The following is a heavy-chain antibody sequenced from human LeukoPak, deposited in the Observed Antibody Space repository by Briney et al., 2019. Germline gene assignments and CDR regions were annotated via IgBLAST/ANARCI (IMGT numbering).Heavy chain of an antibody. CDR3: ARGGYYDFWSGYQADAFDI. D-gene: IGHD3-3*01. J-gene: IGHJ3*02. V-gene: IGHV3-9*01. CDR1: GFTFNDYA. CDR2: ISWNSGGI. Sequence: GGSLRLSCAASGFTFNDYAMHWVRQAPGKGLEWVSSISWNSGGIGYADSVKGRFTISRDNAKNSLYLLMNSLRAEDAALYYCARGGYYDFWSGYQADAFDIWGQGTMVTVSS.